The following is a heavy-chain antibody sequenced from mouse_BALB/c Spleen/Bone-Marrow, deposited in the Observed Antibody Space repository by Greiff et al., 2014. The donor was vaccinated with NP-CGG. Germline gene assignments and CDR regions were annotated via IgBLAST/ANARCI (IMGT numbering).Heavy chain of an antibody. J-gene: IGHJ4*01. D-gene: IGHD2-4*01. CDR2: INPYNDGT. Sequence: EVQLQQSGPELVKPGASVKMSCKASGYRFTSYVMHWVKQKPGQGLEWIGYINPYNDGTKYNEKFKGKATRTSDKSSSTAYLELSSLTSADSAVYYCGRGVYYDYDEGAMDYWGQGTSVTVSS. CDR1: GYRFTSYV. V-gene: IGHV1-14*01. CDR3: GRGVYYDYDEGAMDY.